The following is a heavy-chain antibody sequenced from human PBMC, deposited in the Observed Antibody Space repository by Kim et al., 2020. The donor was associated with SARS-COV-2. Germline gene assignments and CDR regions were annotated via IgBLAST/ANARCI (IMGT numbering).Heavy chain of an antibody. CDR3: AKVLGYCSSTSCYTEHYYYYYGMDV. CDR1: GFTFSSYA. V-gene: IGHV3-23*01. D-gene: IGHD2-2*02. CDR2: ISGSGGST. J-gene: IGHJ6*02. Sequence: GGSLRLSCAASGFTFSSYAMSWVRQAPGKGLEWVSAISGSGGSTYYADSVKGRFTISRDNSKNTLYLQMNSLRAEDTAVYYCAKVLGYCSSTSCYTEHYYYYYGMDVWGQGTTVTVSS.